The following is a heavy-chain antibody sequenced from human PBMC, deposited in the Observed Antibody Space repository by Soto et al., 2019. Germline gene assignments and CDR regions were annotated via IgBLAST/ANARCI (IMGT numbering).Heavy chain of an antibody. CDR2: IYNGERT. Sequence: QAHLQESGPGLVKPSETMSLTCTASGASIRNFYWNWVRQFPGKGLEWIGHIYNGERTNYNPSLKXRVTISVDTPKNQFSLKLSSVTVADTAVYYCAQTTGWPGFDYWGQGTLVAVSS. CDR3: AQTTGWPGFDY. J-gene: IGHJ4*02. V-gene: IGHV4-59*01. CDR1: GASIRNFY. D-gene: IGHD6-19*01.